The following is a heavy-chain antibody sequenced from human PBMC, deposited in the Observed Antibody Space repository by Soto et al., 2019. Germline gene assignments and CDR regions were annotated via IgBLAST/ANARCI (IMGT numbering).Heavy chain of an antibody. V-gene: IGHV4-39*01. CDR2: IYYSGST. J-gene: IGHJ6*03. CDR1: GGSISSSSYY. D-gene: IGHD4-17*01. CDR3: ARQYYGDYPPYYYMDV. Sequence: SETLSLTCTVSGGSISSSSYYWGWIRQPPGKGLEWIGSIYYSGSTYYNPSLKSRVTISVDTSKNQFSLKLSSVTAADTAVYYCARQYYGDYPPYYYMDVWGKGTTVTVSS.